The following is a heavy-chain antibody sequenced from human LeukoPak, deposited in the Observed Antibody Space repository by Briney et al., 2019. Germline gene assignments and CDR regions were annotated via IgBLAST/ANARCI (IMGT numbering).Heavy chain of an antibody. D-gene: IGHD1-14*01. Sequence: PGGSLRLSCAASGFTFSSSAMSWVRQAPGKGLEWVSSISGSGSGGSTYYADSVKGRFTISRDNSKNTLYLQMNSLRAEDTAVYYCAKWYGNLDYWGQGTLVTVSS. V-gene: IGHV3-23*01. J-gene: IGHJ4*02. CDR1: GFTFSSSA. CDR3: AKWYGNLDY. CDR2: ISGSGSGGST.